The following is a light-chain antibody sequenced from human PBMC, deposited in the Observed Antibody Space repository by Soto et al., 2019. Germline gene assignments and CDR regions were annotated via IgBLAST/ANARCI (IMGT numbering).Light chain of an antibody. V-gene: IGLV1-40*01. CDR1: SSNIGAGYD. J-gene: IGLJ3*02. CDR2: GNS. CDR3: QSHDSSLSVLWV. Sequence: QSVLTQPPSVSGAPGQRVTISCTGSSSNIGAGYDVHWYQQLPGTGPKLLIYGNSNRPSGVPDRFSGSKSGTSASLAITGLQAEDEADYFCQSHDSSLSVLWVFGGGTKLTVL.